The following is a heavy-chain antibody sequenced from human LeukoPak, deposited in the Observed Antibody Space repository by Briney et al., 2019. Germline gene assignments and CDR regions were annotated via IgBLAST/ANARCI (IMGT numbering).Heavy chain of an antibody. Sequence: SQTLSLTCTVSGGSVSSGGYYWSWIRQHPRKGLEWLGYIYYSGSPYYNLSLKSRGTMSLDTSKNQFSLKLSSVTAADTAVYYCRVTGSRVYDSSGYYYDYFDYWGQGTLVTVSS. CDR3: RVTGSRVYDSSGYYYDYFDY. CDR2: IYYSGSP. CDR1: GGSVSSGGYY. D-gene: IGHD3-22*01. J-gene: IGHJ4*02. V-gene: IGHV4-31*03.